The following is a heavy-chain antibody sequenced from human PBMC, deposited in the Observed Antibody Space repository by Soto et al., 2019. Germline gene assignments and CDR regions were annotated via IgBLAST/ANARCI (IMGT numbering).Heavy chain of an antibody. Sequence: GGSLRLSCAASGFTFSSYWMSWVRQAPGKGLEWVANIKQDGSEKYYVDSVKGRFTISRDNAKNSLYLQMNSLRAEDTAVYYCARSDIVVVPAAMGSVRVFDPWGQGTLVTVSS. CDR2: IKQDGSEK. V-gene: IGHV3-7*01. CDR1: GFTFSSYW. J-gene: IGHJ5*02. D-gene: IGHD2-2*01. CDR3: ARSDIVVVPAAMGSVRVFDP.